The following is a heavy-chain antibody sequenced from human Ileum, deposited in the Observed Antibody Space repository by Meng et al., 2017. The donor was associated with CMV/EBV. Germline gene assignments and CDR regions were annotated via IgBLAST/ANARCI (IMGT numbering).Heavy chain of an antibody. D-gene: IGHD1-14*01. V-gene: IGHV4-39*07. CDR3: ARAPIRASRHNFFDL. CDR2: ISYIGNT. Sequence: QLQESGPGLVRPSGTLSLTCPFSGGSISSGSYFWGWISQAPGKGLEWIGSISYIGNTFFNPSLMTRVTISADTSKNQFSLNLMSLTAADTAVYYCARAPIRASRHNFFDLWGQGTLVTVSS. CDR1: GGSISSGSYF. J-gene: IGHJ5*02.